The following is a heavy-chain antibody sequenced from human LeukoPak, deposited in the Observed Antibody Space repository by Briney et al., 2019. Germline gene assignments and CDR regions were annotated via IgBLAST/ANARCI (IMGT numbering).Heavy chain of an antibody. CDR2: ISYDGSNK. V-gene: IGHV3-30-3*01. J-gene: IGHJ5*02. CDR1: GFTFSSYA. CDR3: ARDPGLLEWLFDD. D-gene: IGHD3-3*01. Sequence: GGSLRLSCAASGFTFSSYAMHWVRQAPGKGLGWVAVISYDGSNKYYADAVKGRFTISRDNSKNTLYLQMSTLRAEDTAVYYCARDPGLLEWLFDDWGQGTLVTVAS.